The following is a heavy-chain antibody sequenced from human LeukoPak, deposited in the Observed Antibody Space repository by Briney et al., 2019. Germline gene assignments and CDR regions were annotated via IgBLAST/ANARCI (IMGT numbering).Heavy chain of an antibody. J-gene: IGHJ4*02. CDR2: IRYDGSNK. D-gene: IGHD6-13*01. Sequence: GGSLRLSCAASGFTFSSYGMHWVRQAPGKGLEWVAFIRYDGSNKYYADSVKGRFTISRDNSKNTLYLQMNSLRAEDTAVYYCAKLSSPGIAAAGRDYWGQGTLVTVSS. V-gene: IGHV3-30*02. CDR3: AKLSSPGIAAAGRDY. CDR1: GFTFSSYG.